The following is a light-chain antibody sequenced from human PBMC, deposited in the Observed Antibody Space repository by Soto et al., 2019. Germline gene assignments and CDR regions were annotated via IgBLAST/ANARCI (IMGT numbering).Light chain of an antibody. J-gene: IGKJ1*01. Sequence: ETVMTQSPATLSVSPGERATLSCRASQSVSSNLAWYQQKPGQAPRLLIYGASTRATGIPTRFSGRGSGTEFTLTISRLLSDHFALYYCQQYHDWPPWTFGQGTKVEVK. V-gene: IGKV3-15*01. CDR2: GAS. CDR3: QQYHDWPPWT. CDR1: QSVSSN.